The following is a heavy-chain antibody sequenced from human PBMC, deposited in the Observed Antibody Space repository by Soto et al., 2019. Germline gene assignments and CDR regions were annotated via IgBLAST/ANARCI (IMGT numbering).Heavy chain of an antibody. J-gene: IGHJ5*02. CDR1: GYTFTSYG. Sequence: GASVKVSCKASGYTFTSYGISWVRQAPGQGLEWMGWISAYNGNTNYAQKLQGRVTMTKDTSTSTAKMEMRNLKTDDAAVYYCARVELPEDIVVVPAAIMLSWFDPWGQGTLVTVSA. CDR2: ISAYNGNT. V-gene: IGHV1-18*01. CDR3: ARVELPEDIVVVPAAIMLSWFDP. D-gene: IGHD2-2*01.